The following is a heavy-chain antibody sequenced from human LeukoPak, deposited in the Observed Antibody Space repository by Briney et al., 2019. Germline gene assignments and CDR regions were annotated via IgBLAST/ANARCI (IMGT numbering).Heavy chain of an antibody. Sequence: ASVKVSCKASGGTFSSYAISWVRQAPGQGLEWMGGIIPIFGTANYAQKFQGRATITADESTSTAYMELSSLRSEDTAVYYCARDSEMVTANFFDYWGQGTLVTVSS. CDR2: IIPIFGTA. V-gene: IGHV1-69*13. D-gene: IGHD2-21*02. CDR1: GGTFSSYA. CDR3: ARDSEMVTANFFDY. J-gene: IGHJ4*02.